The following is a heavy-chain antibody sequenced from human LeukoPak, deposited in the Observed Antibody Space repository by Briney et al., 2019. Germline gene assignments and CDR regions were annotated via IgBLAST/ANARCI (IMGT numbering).Heavy chain of an antibody. CDR2: ISSSSSYI. J-gene: IGHJ5*02. V-gene: IGHV3-21*01. CDR3: ARGGYSSSWYPPPWFDP. CDR1: GFTFSSYS. Sequence: PGGSLRLSCAASGFTFSSYSMNWVRQAPGKGLDWVSSISSSSSYIYYADSVKGRFTISRDNAKNSLYLQMNSLRAEDTAVYYCARGGYSSSWYPPPWFDPWGQGTLVTVSS. D-gene: IGHD6-13*01.